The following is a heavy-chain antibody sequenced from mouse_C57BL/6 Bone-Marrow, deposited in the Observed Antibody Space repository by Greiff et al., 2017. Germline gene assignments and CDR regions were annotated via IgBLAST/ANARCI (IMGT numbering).Heavy chain of an antibody. J-gene: IGHJ1*03. Sequence: EVKLVESGGGLVQPKGSLKLSCAASGFSFNTYAMNWVRQAPGTGLEWVARIRSKSNNYATYYAASVKDRFTISSDDSESMLYLQMNDLKTEDTAMYYCVRQISSGSYWYFDVWGTGTTVTVSS. CDR2: IRSKSNNYAT. V-gene: IGHV10-1*01. CDR3: VRQISSGSYWYFDV. D-gene: IGHD3-2*02. CDR1: GFSFNTYA.